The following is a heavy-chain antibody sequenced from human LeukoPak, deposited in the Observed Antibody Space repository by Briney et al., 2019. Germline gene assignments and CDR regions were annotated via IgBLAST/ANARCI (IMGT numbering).Heavy chain of an antibody. V-gene: IGHV3-49*04. CDR1: GFTFGDYA. CDR3: TKDIVVVVAATFENWFDP. D-gene: IGHD2-15*01. Sequence: GGSLRLSCTASGFTFGDYAMSWVRQAPGKGLEWVGFIRSKAYGGTTEYAASVKGRFTISRDDSKSIAYLQMNSLKTEDTAVYYCTKDIVVVVAATFENWFDPWGQGTLVTVSS. CDR2: IRSKAYGGTT. J-gene: IGHJ5*02.